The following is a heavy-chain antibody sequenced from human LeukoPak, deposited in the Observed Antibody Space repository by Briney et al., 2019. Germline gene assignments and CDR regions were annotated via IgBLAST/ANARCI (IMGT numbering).Heavy chain of an antibody. Sequence: GESLQISCKGSGYSFTSYWIGWVRQMPGKGLEWMGIIYPGDSDTRYSPSFQGQVTISADKSISTAYLQWSSLKASDTAMYYCARQGSSGYYYGGFDYWGQGTLVTVSS. J-gene: IGHJ4*02. CDR1: GYSFTSYW. D-gene: IGHD3-22*01. CDR3: ARQGSSGYYYGGFDY. V-gene: IGHV5-51*01. CDR2: IYPGDSDT.